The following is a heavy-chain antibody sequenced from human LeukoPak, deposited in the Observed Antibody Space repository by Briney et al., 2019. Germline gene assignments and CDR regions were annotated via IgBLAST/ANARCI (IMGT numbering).Heavy chain of an antibody. J-gene: IGHJ4*02. D-gene: IGHD3-9*01. Sequence: PGGSLRLSCTASGFTFSSYAMSWVRQAPGKGLEWVSGIGAGGTFTYYADSVKGRFTISRDNSRNTLYLQMNSLRADDTAVYYCAAHRDDFLTGYFDYWGQGTLVTVSS. CDR2: IGAGGTFT. CDR1: GFTFSSYA. CDR3: AAHRDDFLTGYFDY. V-gene: IGHV3-23*01.